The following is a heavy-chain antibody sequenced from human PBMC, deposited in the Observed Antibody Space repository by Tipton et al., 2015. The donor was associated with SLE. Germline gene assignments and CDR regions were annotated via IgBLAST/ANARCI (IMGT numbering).Heavy chain of an antibody. CDR2: IYYSGST. Sequence: TLSLTCTVSAGSISSYYWSWIRQPPGKGLEWIGYIYYSGSTNYNPSLKSRVTISIDTSKNHFSLKENSVTAADTAGYYCARGYYYYMDVWGKGTKVTVSS. J-gene: IGHJ6*03. CDR3: ARGYYYYMDV. CDR1: AGSISSYY. V-gene: IGHV4-59*01.